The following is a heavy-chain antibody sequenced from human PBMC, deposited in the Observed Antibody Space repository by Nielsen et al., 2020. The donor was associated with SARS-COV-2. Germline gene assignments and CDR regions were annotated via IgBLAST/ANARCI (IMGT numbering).Heavy chain of an antibody. J-gene: IGHJ4*02. D-gene: IGHD5-12*01. V-gene: IGHV3-23*01. Sequence: GESLKISCAASGFTFDDYAMHWVRQAPGKGLGWVSAISGSGGSTYYADSVKGRFTISRDNSKNTLYLQMNSLRAEDTAVYYCAKGKVATIDLDYWGQGTLVTVSS. CDR3: AKGKVATIDLDY. CDR2: ISGSGGST. CDR1: GFTFDDYA.